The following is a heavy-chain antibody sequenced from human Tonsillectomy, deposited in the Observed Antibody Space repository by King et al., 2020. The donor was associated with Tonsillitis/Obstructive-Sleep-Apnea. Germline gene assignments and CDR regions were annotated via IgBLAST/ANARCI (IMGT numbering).Heavy chain of an antibody. CDR2: INHSGST. Sequence: VQLQQWGAGLLKPSETLSLPCAVYGGSFSGYYWSWIRQPPGRGLEGIGEINHSGSTNYNPSLKSRVTISVDTSKNQFSLKLSSVTAADTAVYYCARESAGTTNYWGQGTLVTVSS. J-gene: IGHJ4*02. D-gene: IGHD1-7*01. CDR1: GGSFSGYY. V-gene: IGHV4-34*01. CDR3: ARESAGTTNY.